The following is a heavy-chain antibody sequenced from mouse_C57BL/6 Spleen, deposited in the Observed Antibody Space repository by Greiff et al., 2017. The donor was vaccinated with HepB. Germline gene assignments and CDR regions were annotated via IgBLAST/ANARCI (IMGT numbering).Heavy chain of an antibody. Sequence: QVQLQQSGAELVKPGASVKLSCKASGYTFTSYWMHWVKQRPGQGLEWIGMIHPNSGSTNYNEKFKSKATLTVDKSSSTAYMQLSSLTSEDSAVYYCARSRGQLRPLDYWGQGTTLTVSS. CDR3: ARSRGQLRPLDY. J-gene: IGHJ2*01. CDR2: IHPNSGST. CDR1: GYTFTSYW. D-gene: IGHD3-2*02. V-gene: IGHV1-64*01.